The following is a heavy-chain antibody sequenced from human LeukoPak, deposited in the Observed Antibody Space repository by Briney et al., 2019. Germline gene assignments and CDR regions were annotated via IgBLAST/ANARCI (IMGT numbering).Heavy chain of an antibody. CDR3: ARVEDALSTAMATY. J-gene: IGHJ4*02. D-gene: IGHD5-18*01. V-gene: IGHV1-3*01. Sequence: KFQGRVTITRDTSASTAYMELSSLRSDDTAVYYCARVEDALSTAMATYWGQGTLVTVSS.